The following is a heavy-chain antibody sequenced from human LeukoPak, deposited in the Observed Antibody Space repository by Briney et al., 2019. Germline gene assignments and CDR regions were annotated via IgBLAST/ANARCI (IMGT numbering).Heavy chain of an antibody. CDR1: GFTFSAYA. V-gene: IGHV3-23*01. D-gene: IGHD2-2*01. CDR2: ISGSAGST. J-gene: IGHJ5*02. CDR3: ARDIHRDLVVVGLSGFDP. Sequence: GGSLRLSCAASGFTFSAYAMSWVRQVPGKGLDWVASISGSAGSTNYADSVKGRFTISRDNAKNSLYLQMNDLRAEDTAVYYCARDIHRDLVVVGLSGFDPWGQGTLVTVSS.